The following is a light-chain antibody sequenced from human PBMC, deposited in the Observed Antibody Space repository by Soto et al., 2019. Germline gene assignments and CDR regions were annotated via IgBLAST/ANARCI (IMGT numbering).Light chain of an antibody. J-gene: IGKJ4*01. CDR1: QSISSY. CDR2: AAS. Sequence: PSSLSSSVRDRVTITCRASQSISSYLNWYQQKPGKAPKLLIYAASSLQSGVPSRFSGSGSGTEFTLTISSLQPEDFATYYCLQHNSYPLTFGGGTKVDI. CDR3: LQHNSYPLT. V-gene: IGKV1-17*01.